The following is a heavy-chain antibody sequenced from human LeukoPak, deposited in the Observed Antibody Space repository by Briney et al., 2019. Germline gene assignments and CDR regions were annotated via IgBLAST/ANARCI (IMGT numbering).Heavy chain of an antibody. CDR2: INPAHGKT. J-gene: IGHJ4*02. CDR3: ATFKVYEWTL. CDR1: GFIFTGYY. V-gene: IGHV1-2*06. D-gene: IGHD2/OR15-2a*01. Sequence: APVKLSLSAAGFIFTGYYTDRMRQPRGQGLEWMGRINPAHGKTNYAQKLKDRVTLTRDTSISTAYMEVSNLTSDDTAVYYCATFKVYEWTLWGEGTLVTVSS.